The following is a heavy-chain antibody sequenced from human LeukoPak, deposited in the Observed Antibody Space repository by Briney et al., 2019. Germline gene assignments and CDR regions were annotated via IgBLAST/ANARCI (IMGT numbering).Heavy chain of an antibody. J-gene: IGHJ5*02. V-gene: IGHV4-34*01. CDR2: INYCGST. CDR1: GVSFSGYY. Sequence: SETLSLTCAVYGVSFSGYYWSWIRQPPGHGLEGMGEINYCGSTNYSPSLKSRVTISVVTSKNQFSLKLRSVAAAGTAVYYCARGRDFIVATNWFDPWGQGTLVTVSS. D-gene: IGHD5-12*01. CDR3: ARGRDFIVATNWFDP.